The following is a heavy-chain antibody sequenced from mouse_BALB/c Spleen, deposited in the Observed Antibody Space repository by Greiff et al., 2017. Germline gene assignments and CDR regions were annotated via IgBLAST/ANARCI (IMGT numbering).Heavy chain of an antibody. J-gene: IGHJ2*01. V-gene: IGHV5-12-1*01. CDR2: ISSGGGST. CDR3: ARHGGITTVVASPFDY. Sequence: EVQLQESGGGLVKPGGSLKLSCAASGFAFSSYDMSWVRQTPEKRLEWVAYISSGGGSTYYPDTVKGRFTISRDNAKNTLYLQMSSLKSEDTAMYYCARHGGITTVVASPFDYWGQGTTLTVSS. D-gene: IGHD1-1*01. CDR1: GFAFSSYD.